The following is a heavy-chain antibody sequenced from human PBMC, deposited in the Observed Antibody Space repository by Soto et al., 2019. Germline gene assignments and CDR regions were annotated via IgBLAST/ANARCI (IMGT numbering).Heavy chain of an antibody. Sequence: SETLSLSCTVSGGSISSYYWSWIRQPPGKGLEWIGYIYYSGNTNYNPSLKSRVTISVDTSKNQFSLKLSSVTAADTAVYYCARDQNGSPHFDYWGQGTLVTAPQ. CDR1: GGSISSYY. V-gene: IGHV4-59*01. CDR3: ARDQNGSPHFDY. D-gene: IGHD1-26*01. J-gene: IGHJ4*02. CDR2: IYYSGNT.